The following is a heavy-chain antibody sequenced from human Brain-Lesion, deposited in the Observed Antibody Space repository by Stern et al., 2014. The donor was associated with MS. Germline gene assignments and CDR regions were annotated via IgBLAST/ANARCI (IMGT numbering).Heavy chain of an antibody. CDR3: AGEEDIRYCSGGSCTGNWFDP. D-gene: IGHD2-15*01. V-gene: IGHV4-39*02. J-gene: IGHJ5*02. CDR1: GGSVSSTSYA. CDR2: IYYSGNT. Sequence: VQLVESGPGLVKPSETLSLTCTVAGGSVSSTSYAWAWIRQPPGKGLEWIGTIYYSGNTYYSPSLQRRLTLSLDTSKNRSSRQLRSVTAADTAVYYCAGEEDIRYCSGGSCTGNWFDPWGQGTLVTVSS.